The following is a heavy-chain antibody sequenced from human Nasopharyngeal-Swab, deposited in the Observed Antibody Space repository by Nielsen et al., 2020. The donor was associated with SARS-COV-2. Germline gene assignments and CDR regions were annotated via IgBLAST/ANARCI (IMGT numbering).Heavy chain of an antibody. CDR2: IDSDGRDI. Sequence: GGSLRLSCVTSGFTFSSYWMQWVRQAPEKGLEWVSRIDSDGRDITYADSVKGRFTISRDTAKNTLFLQMNSLRADDTAVYYCARSGYYRYDYWGQGSMVTVSS. CDR3: ARSGYYRYDY. D-gene: IGHD3-22*01. V-gene: IGHV3-74*01. J-gene: IGHJ4*02. CDR1: GFTFSSYW.